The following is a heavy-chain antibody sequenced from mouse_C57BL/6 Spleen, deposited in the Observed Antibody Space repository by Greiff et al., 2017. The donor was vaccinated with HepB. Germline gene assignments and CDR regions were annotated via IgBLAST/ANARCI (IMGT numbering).Heavy chain of an antibody. J-gene: IGHJ1*03. V-gene: IGHV1-82*01. CDR3: ARREVAGDWYFDV. Sequence: VKLVESGPELVKPGASVKISCKASGYAFSSSWMNWVKQRPGKGLEWIGRIYPGDGDTNYNGKFKGKATLTADKSSSTAYMQLSSLTSEDSAVYFCARREVAGDWYFDVWGTGTTVTVSS. CDR1: GYAFSSSW. CDR2: IYPGDGDT. D-gene: IGHD1-1*02.